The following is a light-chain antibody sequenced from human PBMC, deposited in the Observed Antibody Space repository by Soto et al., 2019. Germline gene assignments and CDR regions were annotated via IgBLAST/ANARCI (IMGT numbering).Light chain of an antibody. CDR2: GAS. J-gene: IGKJ2*01. V-gene: IGKV3-20*01. Sequence: ENVLTQSPGTLSLSPGERATLSCRASQSVRSSYLTWYQQKPGQAPRLLIYGASSRATDIPDRFSGSGSGTDFTLTISRLEPEDFAVYYCQQYDSSPVTFGQGTKLGIK. CDR1: QSVRSSY. CDR3: QQYDSSPVT.